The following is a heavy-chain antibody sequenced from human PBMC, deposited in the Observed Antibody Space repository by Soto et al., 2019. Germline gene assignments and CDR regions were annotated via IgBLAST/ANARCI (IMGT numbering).Heavy chain of an antibody. CDR1: GFTFSSYG. Sequence: GGSLRLSCAASGFTFSSYGMHWVRQAPGKGLEWVAVIWYDGSNKYYADSVKGRFTISRDNSKNTLYLQMNSLRAEDTAVYYCARDRIAVAGMGDAFDIWGQGTMVTVSS. CDR2: IWYDGSNK. CDR3: ARDRIAVAGMGDAFDI. D-gene: IGHD6-19*01. J-gene: IGHJ3*02. V-gene: IGHV3-33*01.